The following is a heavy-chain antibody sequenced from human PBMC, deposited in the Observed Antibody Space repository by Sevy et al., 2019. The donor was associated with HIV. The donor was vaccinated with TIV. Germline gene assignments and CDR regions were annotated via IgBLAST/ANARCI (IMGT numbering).Heavy chain of an antibody. CDR3: AREGSPYDMYYYYYGMDV. Sequence: GGSLRLSCAASGFTFNSYWMSWVRQAPGKGLEWVANIKQDGSEKYDVDSVKGRFTISRDNSQNSLFLQMNTLRAEDTAVYYCAREGSPYDMYYYYYGMDVWGQWTTVTVSS. CDR2: IKQDGSEK. J-gene: IGHJ6*02. V-gene: IGHV3-7*01. D-gene: IGHD3-9*01. CDR1: GFTFNSYW.